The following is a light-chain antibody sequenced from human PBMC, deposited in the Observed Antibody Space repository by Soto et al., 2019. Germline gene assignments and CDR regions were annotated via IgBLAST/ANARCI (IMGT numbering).Light chain of an antibody. V-gene: IGKV1-9*01. CDR1: QGISSY. CDR3: QHLNNYPPVT. J-gene: IGKJ5*01. Sequence: DIQLTQSPSFLSASVGDRVTITCRASQGISSYLAWYQQKPGKAPKLLIYAASTLQSGVPSRFSGSGSGPEFNLTITSLQPEDSATYSCQHLNNYPPVTFGQGTRLEIK. CDR2: AAS.